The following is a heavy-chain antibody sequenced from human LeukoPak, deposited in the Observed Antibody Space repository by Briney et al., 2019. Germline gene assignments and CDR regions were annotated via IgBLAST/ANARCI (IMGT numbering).Heavy chain of an antibody. CDR1: GGTFSGYY. Sequence: SETLSLTCAVYGGTFSGYYWSWIRQPPGKRLEWVGESNDSGGTNYNPSLKSRVTISADKSKNQVSLKLSSVTAADTAVYYCARLRFGELSYYFDYWGQGTLVTVSS. J-gene: IGHJ4*02. CDR3: ARLRFGELSYYFDY. D-gene: IGHD3-10*01. V-gene: IGHV4-34*01. CDR2: SNDSGGT.